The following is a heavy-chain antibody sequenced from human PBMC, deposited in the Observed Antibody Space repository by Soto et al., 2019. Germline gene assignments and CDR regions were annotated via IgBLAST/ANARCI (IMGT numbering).Heavy chain of an antibody. CDR1: GYTFTTYA. Sequence: QVQLVQSGAEVKKPGASVKVSCKASGYTFTTYAMHWVRQAPGQRLEWMGWINAGNGNTKYSQKFQGRVTITRDTSASTAYMELSSLRSEDTALYYCARAPSWYTFDYWGQGTLVTVSS. J-gene: IGHJ4*02. V-gene: IGHV1-3*01. CDR3: ARAPSWYTFDY. CDR2: INAGNGNT. D-gene: IGHD6-13*01.